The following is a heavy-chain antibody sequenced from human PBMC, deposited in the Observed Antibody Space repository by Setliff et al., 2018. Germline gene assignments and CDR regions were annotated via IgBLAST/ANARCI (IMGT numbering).Heavy chain of an antibody. D-gene: IGHD3-10*01. CDR1: GDSLRNDY. J-gene: IGHJ6*03. CDR2: FYHSGSM. CDR3: ARAYYYASGNSHNYYMDV. V-gene: IGHV4-59*08. Sequence: SETLSLTCSVSGDSLRNDYWTWIRQPPGKGLERDGYFYHSGSMNYNPSLKGRVTMSVDTSNDQLSLQLTSVSAADTAIYYCARAYYYASGNSHNYYMDVWGKGTAVTVSS.